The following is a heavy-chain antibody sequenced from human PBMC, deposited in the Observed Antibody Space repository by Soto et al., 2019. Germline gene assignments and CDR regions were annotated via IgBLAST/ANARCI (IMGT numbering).Heavy chain of an antibody. J-gene: IGHJ6*02. CDR2: IIPVLGVT. V-gene: IGHV1-69*02. Sequence: QVQLVQSGAEVRKPGSSVEVSCMASGSTFSSYTVNWVRQAPGQGLEWIGRIIPVLGVTHYARRFQARVTSTAYRARKPATIGLTSLTTEETAVYHCARRRYCRVACYTKFYYGMAVWGQGTTVTVSS. D-gene: IGHD2-21*02. CDR1: GSTFSSYT. CDR3: ARRRYCRVACYTKFYYGMAV.